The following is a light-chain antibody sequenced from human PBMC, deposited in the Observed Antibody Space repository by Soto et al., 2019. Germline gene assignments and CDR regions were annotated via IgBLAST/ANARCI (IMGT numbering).Light chain of an antibody. Sequence: EIVKTQPPSTLSVSAGERAPLSCRARQSVSSYLAWYQQKPGQAPRLLIFGVSTRATGVPGRFSASGSGTEFTLTISSLQSDDFAVYYCQQYDNWPSMYTFGQGTKVDIK. CDR2: GVS. V-gene: IGKV3-15*01. CDR1: QSVSSY. J-gene: IGKJ2*01. CDR3: QQYDNWPSMYT.